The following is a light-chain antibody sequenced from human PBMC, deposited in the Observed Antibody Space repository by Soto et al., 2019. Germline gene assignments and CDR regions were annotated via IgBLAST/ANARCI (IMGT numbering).Light chain of an antibody. CDR3: QQYYNNPRT. CDR2: WAA. CDR1: PSVLYASNNKNY. V-gene: IGKV4-1*01. J-gene: IGKJ2*01. Sequence: DFVLSPSPDSLIASLGERATITSKSSPSVLYASNNKNYLAWYQQKPREPPELLLYWAAARESGVPDRCSGSGSGTDFTLTINSLQAEDVAVYFCQQYYNNPRTFGQGTKVDIK.